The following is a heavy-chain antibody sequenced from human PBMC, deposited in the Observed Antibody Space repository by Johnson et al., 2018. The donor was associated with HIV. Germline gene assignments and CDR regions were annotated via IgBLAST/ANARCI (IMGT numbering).Heavy chain of an antibody. CDR3: ARAGKWSGDAFDI. V-gene: IGHV3-13*01. J-gene: IGHJ3*02. CDR2: IDTAGDT. Sequence: VQLVESGGAVVQPGGSLRLSCAASGFTYDDYAIHWVRQSPGKGLEWVSVIDTAGDTYYAGSVKGRFTISRENAKKSLYLQMNSLRAGDTAVYYCARAGKWSGDAFDIWGQGTTVTVS. D-gene: IGHD3-10*01. CDR1: GFTYDDYA.